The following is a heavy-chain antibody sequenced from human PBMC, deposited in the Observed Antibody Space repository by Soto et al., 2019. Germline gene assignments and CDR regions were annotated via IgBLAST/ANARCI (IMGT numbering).Heavy chain of an antibody. CDR3: ARDSSTSSIWFDP. D-gene: IGHD2-2*01. J-gene: IGHJ5*02. Sequence: QVQVVQSGVEVKKPGASVKLSCKASGYSFTSHGFSWVRQAPGQGLGWMAWVSGYNGITDIAQKFQGRVTLTIEPTTNTAYMELGSLRSDDTAVYFCARDSSTSSIWFDPWGQGTRVTVSS. V-gene: IGHV1-18*04. CDR2: VSGYNGIT. CDR1: GYSFTSHG.